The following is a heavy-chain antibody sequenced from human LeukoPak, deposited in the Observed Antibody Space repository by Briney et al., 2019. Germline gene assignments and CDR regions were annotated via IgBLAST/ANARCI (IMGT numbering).Heavy chain of an antibody. CDR3: ARSGSGGYGPVEY. Sequence: SSDTLSLTCTVSGGSISTYYWSWLRQSPGKGLEWIGYIYYRGNTNYNPPLKSRVTISLDTSKSQFSLKLSSVTAADTAVYYCARSGSGGYGPVEYWGQGNLVTVSS. CDR1: GGSISTYY. J-gene: IGHJ4*02. CDR2: IYYRGNT. D-gene: IGHD3-10*01. V-gene: IGHV4-59*07.